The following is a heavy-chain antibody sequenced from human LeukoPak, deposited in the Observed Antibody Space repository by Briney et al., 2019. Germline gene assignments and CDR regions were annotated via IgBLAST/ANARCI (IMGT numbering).Heavy chain of an antibody. CDR3: ARGIAAAVFGMDV. CDR2: IIPIFGTA. Sequence: SVKVSCKASGGTFSSYAISWVRQAPGQGLEWMGGIIPIFGTANYAQKFQGRVTITTDESTSTAYTELSSLRSEDTAVYYCARGIAAAVFGMDVWGKGTTVTVSS. J-gene: IGHJ6*03. V-gene: IGHV1-69*05. CDR1: GGTFSSYA. D-gene: IGHD6-13*01.